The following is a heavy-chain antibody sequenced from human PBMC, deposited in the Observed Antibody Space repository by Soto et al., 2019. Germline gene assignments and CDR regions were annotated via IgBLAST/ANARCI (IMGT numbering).Heavy chain of an antibody. CDR1: GFTFTNYW. V-gene: IGHV3-74*01. Sequence: EVQLVESGGGLVQSGGSLRLSCAASGFTFTNYWVHWVRQAPGKGLVWVSRIDNDGGGTSYADSVKDRFTISRDNAKNTLYLQMNSLRPEDTAIYYCGSVFEYWGQGILVTVSS. J-gene: IGHJ4*02. CDR2: IDNDGGGT. CDR3: GSVFEY.